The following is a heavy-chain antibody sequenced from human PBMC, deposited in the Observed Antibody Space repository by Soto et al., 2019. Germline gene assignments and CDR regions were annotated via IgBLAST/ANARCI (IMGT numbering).Heavy chain of an antibody. CDR2: ISSNGGST. CDR3: ARDGLRQYAFDI. D-gene: IGHD4-17*01. CDR1: GLTFSSYA. Sequence: EVQLVESGGGLVQPGGSLRLSCAASGLTFSSYAMHWVRQAPGKGLEYVSAISSNGGSTHYANSVKGRFTISRDNSKNTLYLQMGSLRAEDMAVYYCARDGLRQYAFDIWGQGTMVTVSS. J-gene: IGHJ3*02. V-gene: IGHV3-64*01.